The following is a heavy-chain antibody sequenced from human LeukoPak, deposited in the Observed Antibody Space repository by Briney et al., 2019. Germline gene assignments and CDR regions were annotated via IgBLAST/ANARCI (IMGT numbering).Heavy chain of an antibody. CDR1: GYSFTDNW. CDR3: ARQGDMVRGNAFDI. D-gene: IGHD3-10*01. V-gene: IGHV5-51*01. J-gene: IGHJ3*02. Sequence: GESLKISCKGSGYSFTDNWITWVRQMPGKRLEWMGIIYPGDSDTRYSPSFQGQVTFSADKSISTAYLQWSSLKASDTAMYYCARQGDMVRGNAFDIWGQGTMATVSS. CDR2: IYPGDSDT.